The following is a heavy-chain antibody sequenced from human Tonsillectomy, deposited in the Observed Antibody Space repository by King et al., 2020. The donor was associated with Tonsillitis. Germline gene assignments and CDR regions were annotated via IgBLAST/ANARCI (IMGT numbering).Heavy chain of an antibody. CDR2: IWYDGSDK. Sequence: VQLVESGGGVVQPGRSLRLSCAASGFTFSSYGMHWVRQAPGKGLEWVALIWYDGSDKYYADSVKGRFTISRDNSKNTLYLQMNTLRAEDTAVYYCAGDPRSSSWYVDYYYYYMDVWGKGTTVTVSS. D-gene: IGHD6-13*01. CDR1: GFTFSSYG. J-gene: IGHJ6*03. V-gene: IGHV3-33*08. CDR3: AGDPRSSSWYVDYYYYYMDV.